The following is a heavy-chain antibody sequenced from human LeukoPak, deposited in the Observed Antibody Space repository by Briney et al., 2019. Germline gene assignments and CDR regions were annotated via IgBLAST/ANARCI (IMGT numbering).Heavy chain of an antibody. CDR2: INPNSGGT. Sequence: ASLKVSCKXSGYTFTGYYIHWVRQAPGQGLEGMGWINPNSGGTNYAQKFQGRVTMTSDTSINTAYMELSRLRSDDTAMYYCASLNCNNGVCYNFDYWGQGTLVTVSS. CDR3: ASLNCNNGVCYNFDY. CDR1: GYTFTGYY. J-gene: IGHJ4*02. D-gene: IGHD2-8*01. V-gene: IGHV1-2*02.